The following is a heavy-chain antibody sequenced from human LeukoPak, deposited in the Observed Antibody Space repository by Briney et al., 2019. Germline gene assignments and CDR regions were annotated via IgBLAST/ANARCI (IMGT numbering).Heavy chain of an antibody. CDR1: GFTFSSYA. Sequence: GGSLRLSCAASGFTFSSYAMHWVRQAPGKGLEWVAVIWYGGSNKYYADSVKGRFTISRDNSKNTLYLQMNSLRAEDTAVYYCAKDAGYSNLPSFDYWGQGTLVTVSS. J-gene: IGHJ4*02. V-gene: IGHV3-30*02. D-gene: IGHD4-11*01. CDR3: AKDAGYSNLPSFDY. CDR2: IWYGGSNK.